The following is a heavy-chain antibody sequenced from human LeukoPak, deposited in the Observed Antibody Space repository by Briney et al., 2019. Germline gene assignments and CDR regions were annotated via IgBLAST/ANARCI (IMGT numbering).Heavy chain of an antibody. CDR3: ARVVDWFDP. J-gene: IGHJ5*02. CDR2: ISYDGSNK. D-gene: IGHD2-21*01. V-gene: IGHV3-30*03. Sequence: GGSLRLSCAASGFTFSSYGMHWVRQAPGKGLEWVAVISYDGSNKYYADSVKGRFTISRDNSKNTLYLQMNSLRAEDTAVYYCARVVDWFDPWGQGTLVTVSS. CDR1: GFTFSSYG.